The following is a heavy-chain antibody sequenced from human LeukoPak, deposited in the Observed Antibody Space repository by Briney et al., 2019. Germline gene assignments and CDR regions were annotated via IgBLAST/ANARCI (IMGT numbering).Heavy chain of an antibody. J-gene: IGHJ4*02. CDR2: ISGSGGST. V-gene: IGHV3-23*01. D-gene: IGHD6-19*01. CDR1: GFTFSSYG. Sequence: TGGSLRLSCAASGFTFSSYGMNWVRQAPGKGLEWVSGISGSGGSTYYADSVKGRFTISRDNSKNTLYLQMNSLRAEDTAVYYCAKDGAVAGTNDYWGQGTLVTVSS. CDR3: AKDGAVAGTNDY.